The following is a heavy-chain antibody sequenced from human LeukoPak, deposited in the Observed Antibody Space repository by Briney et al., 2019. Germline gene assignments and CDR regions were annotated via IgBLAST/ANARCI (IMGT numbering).Heavy chain of an antibody. CDR3: AKSQDGGRLFHFDY. CDR2: ISGSGGST. D-gene: IGHD1-26*01. V-gene: IGHV3-23*01. Sequence: GGSLRLSCAASGFTFSSYAMSWVRQAPGKGLEWVSVISGSGGSTYSADSVKVRFTISRDNSKNTLYLQMNSLRAEDTAVYFCAKSQDGGRLFHFDYWGQGTLVTVSS. CDR1: GFTFSSYA. J-gene: IGHJ4*02.